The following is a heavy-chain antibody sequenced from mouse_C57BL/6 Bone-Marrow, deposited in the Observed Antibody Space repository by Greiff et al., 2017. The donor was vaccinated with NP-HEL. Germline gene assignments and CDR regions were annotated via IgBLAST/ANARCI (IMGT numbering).Heavy chain of an antibody. J-gene: IGHJ1*03. CDR1: GYTFTDYY. Sequence: EVQLQQSGPVLVKPGASVKMSCKASGYTFTDYYMNWVKQSHGKSLEWIGVINPYNGGTSYNQKFKGKATLTVDKSSSTAYMELNSLTSEDSAVYYCALYYYGSSYSYWYFDVWGTGTTVTVSS. D-gene: IGHD1-1*01. V-gene: IGHV1-19*01. CDR2: INPYNGGT. CDR3: ALYYYGSSYSYWYFDV.